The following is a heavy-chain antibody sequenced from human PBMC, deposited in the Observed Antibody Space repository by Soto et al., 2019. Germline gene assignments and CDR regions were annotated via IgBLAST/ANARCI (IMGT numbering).Heavy chain of an antibody. CDR3: ASYYDSSGYYPLGSTEDYGMDV. CDR1: GYTFTSYY. CDR2: INPSGGST. V-gene: IGHV1-46*01. J-gene: IGHJ6*02. D-gene: IGHD3-22*01. Sequence: ASVKVSCKASGYTFTSYYMHWVRQAPGQGLEWMGIINPSGGSTSYAQKFQGRVTITADKSTSTAYMELSSLRSEDTAVYYCASYYDSSGYYPLGSTEDYGMDVWGQGTTVTVSS.